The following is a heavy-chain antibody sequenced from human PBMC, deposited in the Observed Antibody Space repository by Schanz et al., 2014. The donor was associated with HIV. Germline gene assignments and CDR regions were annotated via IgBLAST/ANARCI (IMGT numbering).Heavy chain of an antibody. D-gene: IGHD3-22*01. CDR1: GFTFEDFG. CDR2: VYIGDST. CDR3: RAWLLGDRMDV. V-gene: IGHV3-20*04. J-gene: IGHJ6*02. Sequence: EVQLVESGGGVIRPGGSLRLSCAASGFTFEDFGMSWVRQAPGKGLEWVSVVYIGDSTFYANSVKGRFTISRDDSKNTLYLQMNSLRAEDTAVYYCRAWLLGDRMDVWGQGTTVAVSS.